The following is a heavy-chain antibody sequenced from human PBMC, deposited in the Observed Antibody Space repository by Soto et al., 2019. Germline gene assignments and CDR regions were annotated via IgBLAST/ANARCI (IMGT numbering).Heavy chain of an antibody. CDR3: ARVVATVTSYYIDY. Sequence: QLQLQESGSGLVKPSQSLSLTCGVSGGSISSGGYYWSWIRQPQGKGLEWIGYIFYRGNTYYNPSLQSRVTISADRSKNQFSLRLSSVTAADTAVYYCARVVATVTSYYIDYWGQGTLVTVSS. V-gene: IGHV4-30-2*01. J-gene: IGHJ4*02. CDR2: IFYRGNT. D-gene: IGHD4-17*01. CDR1: GGSISSGGYY.